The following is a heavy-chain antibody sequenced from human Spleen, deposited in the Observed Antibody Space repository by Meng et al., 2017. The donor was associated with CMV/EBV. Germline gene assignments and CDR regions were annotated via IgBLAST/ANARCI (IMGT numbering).Heavy chain of an antibody. V-gene: IGHV4-34*01. CDR2: INHSGST. D-gene: IGHD2-2*01. J-gene: IGHJ4*02. Sequence: GYCYSWIRQSAGEGLEWIGEINHSGSTNYNPSLKSRVTISVDTSKNQFSLKLSSVTAADTAVYYCARVPSLGYCSSTSCPRGTYFDYWGQGTLVTVSS. CDR1: GYC. CDR3: ARVPSLGYCSSTSCPRGTYFDY.